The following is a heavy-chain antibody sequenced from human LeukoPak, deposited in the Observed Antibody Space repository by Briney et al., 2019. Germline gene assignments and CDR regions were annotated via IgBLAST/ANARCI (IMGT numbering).Heavy chain of an antibody. D-gene: IGHD3-10*01. V-gene: IGHV3-23*01. Sequence: PGGSLRLSRAASGFTFSSYAMSWVRQAPGKGLAWVSAISGSGGSTYYADSVKGRFTISRDNSKNTLYLQMNSLRAEDTAVYYCAKERARGVIITVPNSYGMDVWGQGTTVTVSS. CDR3: AKERARGVIITVPNSYGMDV. J-gene: IGHJ6*02. CDR2: ISGSGGST. CDR1: GFTFSSYA.